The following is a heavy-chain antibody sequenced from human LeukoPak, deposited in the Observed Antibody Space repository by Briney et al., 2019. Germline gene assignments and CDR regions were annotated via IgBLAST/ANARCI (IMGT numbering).Heavy chain of an antibody. CDR2: ISSSSSYI. D-gene: IGHD2-8*02. CDR3: ARDRVVYAITSTDFDY. Sequence: GGSLRLSCAASGFTFSSYSMNWVRQAPGKGLEWVSFISSSSSYIYYADSVKGRFTISRDNAKNSLYLQMNSPRAEDTAVYYCARDRVVYAITSTDFDYWGQGTLVTVSS. J-gene: IGHJ4*02. CDR1: GFTFSSYS. V-gene: IGHV3-21*01.